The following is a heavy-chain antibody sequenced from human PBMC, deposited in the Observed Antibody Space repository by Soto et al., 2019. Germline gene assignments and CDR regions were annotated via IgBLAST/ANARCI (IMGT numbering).Heavy chain of an antibody. CDR3: AQRLRDDGLGREQAPYFDA. V-gene: IGHV2-5*02. Sequence: QITLKESGPTLVRPTQTLTLTWTFSGLSLSTTGVGVGWIRQPPGKALEWLALIYWDDDKRYSPSLKSRLTITQDTHKNEVILTMTNMDPADTAPYYCAQRLRDDGLGREQAPYFDAWGQGTLVTVSS. J-gene: IGHJ5*02. D-gene: IGHD3-10*01. CDR1: GLSLSTTGVG. CDR2: IYWDDDK.